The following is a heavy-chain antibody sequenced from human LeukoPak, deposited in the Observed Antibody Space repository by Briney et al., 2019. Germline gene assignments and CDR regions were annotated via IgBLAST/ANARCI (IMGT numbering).Heavy chain of an antibody. CDR2: IYYSGST. J-gene: IGHJ4*02. Sequence: PSETLSLTCTVSGGSISSYYWSWIRQPPGKGLEWIGYIYYSGSTNYNPSLKSRVTISVDTSKNQFSLKLSSVTAADTAVYYCAREGDGYNSDYWGQGTLVTVSS. CDR3: AREGDGYNSDY. V-gene: IGHV4-59*01. CDR1: GGSISSYY. D-gene: IGHD5-24*01.